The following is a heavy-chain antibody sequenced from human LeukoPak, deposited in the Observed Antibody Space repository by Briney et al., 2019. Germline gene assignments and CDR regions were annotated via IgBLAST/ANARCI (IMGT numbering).Heavy chain of an antibody. Sequence: ASVKVSCKASGYTFTSYGISWVRQAPGQGLEWMGWISAYNGNTNYAQKLQGRVTMTRNTSISTAYMELSSLRSEDTAVYYCARRCGSGSWAFDIWGQGTMVTVSS. D-gene: IGHD3-10*01. CDR3: ARRCGSGSWAFDI. CDR2: ISAYNGNT. CDR1: GYTFTSYG. V-gene: IGHV1-18*01. J-gene: IGHJ3*02.